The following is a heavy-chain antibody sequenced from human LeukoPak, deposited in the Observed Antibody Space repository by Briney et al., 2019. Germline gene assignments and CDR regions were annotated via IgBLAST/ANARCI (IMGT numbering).Heavy chain of an antibody. CDR3: ARAYYYDSSGYYNAFDI. D-gene: IGHD3-22*01. V-gene: IGHV3-48*03. CDR1: GFTFSSYE. CDR2: ISSSGSTI. J-gene: IGHJ3*02. Sequence: SGGSLRLSCAASGFTFSSYEMNWVRQAPGKGLEWVSYISSSGSTIYYADSVKGRFTISRDNAKNSLYLQMNSLRAEDTAVYYCARAYYYDSSGYYNAFDIWGQGTMVTVSS.